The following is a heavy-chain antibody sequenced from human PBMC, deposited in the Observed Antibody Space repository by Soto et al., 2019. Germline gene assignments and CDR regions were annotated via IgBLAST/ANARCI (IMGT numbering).Heavy chain of an antibody. D-gene: IGHD2-15*01. CDR2: IWYDGSNK. J-gene: IGHJ4*02. CDR1: GFTFSIYG. CDR3: ARDPRYCSGGSCYGHPLDY. V-gene: IGHV3-33*01. Sequence: PGGSLRLSCSASGFTFSIYGMHWVRQAPGKGLEWVAVIWYDGSNKYYADSVKGRFTISRDNSKNTLYLQMNSLRAEDTAVYYCARDPRYCSGGSCYGHPLDYWGQGTLVTVSS.